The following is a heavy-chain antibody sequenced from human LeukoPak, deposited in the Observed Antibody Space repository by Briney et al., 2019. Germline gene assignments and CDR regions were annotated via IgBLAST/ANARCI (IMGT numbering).Heavy chain of an antibody. Sequence: GSLRLSRAASRLTFSVSTMQGVRQASRKGQEWVCRIRIKAHRYATVYASSVKGRFTIYRDDSNNTAYLQMNRLKIEDRAVYYWTGSRDGYKFDYWGQGTLVTVSS. CDR1: RLTFSVST. D-gene: IGHD5-24*01. CDR2: IRIKAHRYAT. V-gene: IGHV3-73*01. J-gene: IGHJ4*02. CDR3: TGSRDGYKFDY.